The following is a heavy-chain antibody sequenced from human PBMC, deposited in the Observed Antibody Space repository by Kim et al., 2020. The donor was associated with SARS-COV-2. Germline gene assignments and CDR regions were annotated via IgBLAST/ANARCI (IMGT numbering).Heavy chain of an antibody. V-gene: IGHV3-53*01. CDR2: IYSGGST. D-gene: IGHD3-10*01. CDR3: ARDGPIWFGESNATGTRVA. J-gene: IGHJ5*02. CDR1: GFTVSSNY. Sequence: GGSLRLSCAASGFTVSSNYMSWVRQAPGKGLEWVSVIYSGGSTYYADSVKGRFTISRDNSKNTLYLQMNSLRAEDTAVYYCARDGPIWFGESNATGTRVAWGQGTLVTVSS.